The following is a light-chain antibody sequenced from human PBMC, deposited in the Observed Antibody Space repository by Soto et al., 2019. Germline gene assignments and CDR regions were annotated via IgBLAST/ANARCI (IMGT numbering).Light chain of an antibody. CDR2: SDD. J-gene: IGLJ1*01. Sequence: QSVLTQPPSASGTPGQTVTISCSGSSSNLGSNSVNWYQQLPGAAPSLLIYSDDQRPSGVPDRFSGSKSGTSASLAISGLQSEDEADYFCAVWDETLIEVFGTGTKVTVL. CDR3: AVWDETLIEV. CDR1: SSNLGSNS. V-gene: IGLV1-44*01.